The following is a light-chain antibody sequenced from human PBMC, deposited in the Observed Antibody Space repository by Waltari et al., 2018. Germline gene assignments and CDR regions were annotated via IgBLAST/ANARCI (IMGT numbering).Light chain of an antibody. CDR1: SSNFGAGYD. Sequence: QSVLTQPPSMSGAPGQKVTIPCTGGSSNFGAGYDVQWYQPFPGTAPKLLIFGNTNRPAGVPGRFSGSRSGTSASLAIAGLQSEDEAVYYCQSFDSSLSASVFGGGTKLTVL. J-gene: IGLJ3*02. CDR3: QSFDSSLSASV. V-gene: IGLV1-40*01. CDR2: GNT.